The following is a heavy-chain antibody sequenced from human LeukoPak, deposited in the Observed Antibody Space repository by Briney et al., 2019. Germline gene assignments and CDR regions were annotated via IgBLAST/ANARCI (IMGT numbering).Heavy chain of an antibody. CDR2: INYSGIT. Sequence: PSETLSLTCAVSGGSFSASYWGWIRQSPGKGLGWIGSINYSGITYYNPSLKSRVTISLDTSKTQFSLKLRSVTAADTAVYYCARLSDYWSQGTLVTVSS. CDR1: GGSFSASY. V-gene: IGHV4-39*01. J-gene: IGHJ4*02. CDR3: ARLSDY.